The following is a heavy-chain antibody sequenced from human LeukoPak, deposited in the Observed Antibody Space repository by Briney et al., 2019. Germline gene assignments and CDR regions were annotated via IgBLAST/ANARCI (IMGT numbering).Heavy chain of an antibody. Sequence: GGSLRLSCAASGFTFSSYAMSWVRQAPGKGLEWVSAISGSGGSTYYADSVKGRFTISRDNSKNTLYLQMNSPRAEDTAVYYCAKDYSSSWYAHDYWGQGTQVTVSS. D-gene: IGHD6-13*01. CDR3: AKDYSSSWYAHDY. V-gene: IGHV3-23*01. CDR1: GFTFSSYA. CDR2: ISGSGGST. J-gene: IGHJ4*02.